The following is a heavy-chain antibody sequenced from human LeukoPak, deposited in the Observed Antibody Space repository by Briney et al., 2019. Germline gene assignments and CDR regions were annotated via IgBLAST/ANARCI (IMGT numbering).Heavy chain of an antibody. Sequence: SETLSLTCAVYGESFSGHYWTWIRQPPGRGPDWIGEINHRGSSTSNPSLNNRVTISVDTSKNQFSLKLTSVTAADTAVYYCARARYGSGSLDSWGQGTLVTVSS. CDR3: ARARYGSGSLDS. J-gene: IGHJ4*02. CDR2: INHRGSS. D-gene: IGHD3-10*01. CDR1: GESFSGHY. V-gene: IGHV4-34*01.